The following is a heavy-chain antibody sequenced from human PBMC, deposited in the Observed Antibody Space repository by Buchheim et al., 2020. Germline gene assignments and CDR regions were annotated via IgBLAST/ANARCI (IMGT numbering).Heavy chain of an antibody. CDR2: ISYDGSKK. CDR3: ARDREDIVLVPAASHYYYGMDV. J-gene: IGHJ6*02. D-gene: IGHD2-2*01. V-gene: IGHV3-30*03. Sequence: QVQLLESGGGVVQPGRSLRLSCAASGFTFSSYGMHWVRQAPGKGLEWVAVISYDGSKKYYADSVKGRLTISRDNSKNTLYLTMNSLRAGDTAVYYGARDREDIVLVPAASHYYYGMDVWGQGTT. CDR1: GFTFSSYG.